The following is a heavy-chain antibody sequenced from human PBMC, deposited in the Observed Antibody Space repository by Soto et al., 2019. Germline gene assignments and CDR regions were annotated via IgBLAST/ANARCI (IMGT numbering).Heavy chain of an antibody. J-gene: IGHJ4*02. Sequence: QVQLVESGGGVVQPGRSLRLSCAASGFTFSSYGMHWVRQAPGKGLEWVAVIWYDGSNKYYADSVKGRFTISRDNSKNTLYLQMNSLRAEDTAVYYCARDDYGDFVPFDYWGQGTLVTVSS. CDR3: ARDDYGDFVPFDY. CDR1: GFTFSSYG. D-gene: IGHD4-17*01. CDR2: IWYDGSNK. V-gene: IGHV3-33*01.